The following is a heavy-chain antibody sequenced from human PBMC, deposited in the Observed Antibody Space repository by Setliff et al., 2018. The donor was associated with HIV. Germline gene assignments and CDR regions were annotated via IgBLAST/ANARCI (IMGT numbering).Heavy chain of an antibody. CDR2: IIPILGIA. J-gene: IGHJ4*02. Sequence: GASVKVSCKASGYTFTNSDINWVRQAPGQGLEWMGGIIPILGIANYAQKFQGRVTITADESTSTAYMELSSLRSEDTAVYYCARGAYYYDSSGYAAITSFDYWGQGTLVTVSS. D-gene: IGHD3-22*01. CDR3: ARGAYYYDSSGYAAITSFDY. CDR1: GYTFTNSD. V-gene: IGHV1-69*10.